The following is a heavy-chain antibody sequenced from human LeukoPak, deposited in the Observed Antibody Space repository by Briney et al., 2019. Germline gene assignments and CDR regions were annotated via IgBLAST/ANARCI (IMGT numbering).Heavy chain of an antibody. Sequence: ASVKVSCKASGYTFTGYYMHWVRQAPGQGLEWMGRINPNSGGTNYAQKFQGRVTMTRDTSISTAYMELSRLGSDDTALYYCAREERYYDSSGYYFQRWGQGTLVIVSP. D-gene: IGHD3-22*01. J-gene: IGHJ1*01. CDR3: AREERYYDSSGYYFQR. V-gene: IGHV1-2*06. CDR2: INPNSGGT. CDR1: GYTFTGYY.